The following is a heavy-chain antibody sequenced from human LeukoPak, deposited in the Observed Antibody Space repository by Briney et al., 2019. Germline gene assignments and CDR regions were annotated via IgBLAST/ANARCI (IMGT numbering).Heavy chain of an antibody. D-gene: IGHD1-1*01. CDR3: AKKGQAGTGRNYMDV. V-gene: IGHV3-53*01. Sequence: GGSLRLSCAASGFTVSSNYMSWVRQAPGKGLEWVSVIYSGGSTYYADSVKGRFTISRDNSKNTVYLHMNSLRAEDTAVYYCAKKGQAGTGRNYMDVWGKGTTVTVAS. CDR1: GFTVSSNY. CDR2: IYSGGST. J-gene: IGHJ6*03.